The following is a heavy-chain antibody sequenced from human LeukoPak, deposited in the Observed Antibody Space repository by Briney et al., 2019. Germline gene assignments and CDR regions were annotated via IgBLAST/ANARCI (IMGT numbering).Heavy chain of an antibody. D-gene: IGHD3-22*01. V-gene: IGHV1-8*01. CDR2: MNPNSGNT. CDR3: ARGVGSGSSLDY. Sequence: SAKVSCKASGYTFTSYDINWVRQATGQGLEWMGWMNPNSGNTGYAQKFQGRVTMTRNTSISTAYMELGSLRSEDTAVYYCARGVGSGSSLDYWGQGTLVTVSS. J-gene: IGHJ4*02. CDR1: GYTFTSYD.